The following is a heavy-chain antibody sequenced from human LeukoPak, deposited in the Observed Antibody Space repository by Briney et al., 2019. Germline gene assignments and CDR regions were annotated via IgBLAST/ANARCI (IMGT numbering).Heavy chain of an antibody. J-gene: IGHJ3*02. V-gene: IGHV3-21*01. D-gene: IGHD1-26*01. Sequence: GGSLRLSCAASGFTFSSYSMNWVRQAPGKGLEWVSSISSSSSYIYYADSVKGRFTISRDNAKNSLYLQMNSLRAEDTAVYYWARIGGAKRRDALDIGAKGQWSPSLQ. CDR1: GFTFSSYS. CDR2: ISSSSSYI. CDR3: ARIGGAKRRDALD.